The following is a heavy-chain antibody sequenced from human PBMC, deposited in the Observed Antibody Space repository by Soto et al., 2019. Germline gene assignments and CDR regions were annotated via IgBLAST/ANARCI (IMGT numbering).Heavy chain of an antibody. Sequence: ASVKVSCKASGYTFNNYDIHWVRQAPGHGLEWMGWMNPNSGNTGYAQNFRGRVTMTQNTAIGTAYMELSSLRSDDTATYYCTRAYGAETFEFWGQGTRVTSPQ. V-gene: IGHV1-8*02. D-gene: IGHD3-10*01. CDR3: TRAYGAETFEF. CDR1: GYTFNNYD. J-gene: IGHJ4*02. CDR2: MNPNSGNT.